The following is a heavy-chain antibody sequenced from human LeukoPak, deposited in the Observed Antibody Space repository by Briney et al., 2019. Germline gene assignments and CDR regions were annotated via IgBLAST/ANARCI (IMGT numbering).Heavy chain of an antibody. V-gene: IGHV4-34*01. CDR1: GGSFSGYY. D-gene: IGHD2-15*01. CDR3: ATLESVYCSGGSCYERIDY. CDR2: INHSGST. J-gene: IGHJ4*02. Sequence: SETLSLTCAVYGGSFSGYYWSWIRQPPGKGLGWIGEINHSGSTNYNPSLKSRVTMSVDTSKNQFSLKLSSVTAADTAMYYCATLESVYCSGGSCYERIDYWGQGTLVTVSS.